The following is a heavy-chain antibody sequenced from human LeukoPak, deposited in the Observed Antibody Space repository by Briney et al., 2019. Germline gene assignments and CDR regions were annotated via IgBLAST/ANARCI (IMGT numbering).Heavy chain of an antibody. CDR3: ARDQRDYITTPPFDY. J-gene: IGHJ4*02. D-gene: IGHD3-22*01. CDR1: GSTFSSYD. V-gene: IGHV1-2*02. CDR2: ISPNSGGA. Sequence: ASVKVSCKASGSTFSSYDMTWVRQAPGQGLEWMGWISPNSGGANYAQKFQGRVTMTRDTSISTAYMELSRLRSDDTAVYYCARDQRDYITTPPFDYWGREPWSPSPQ.